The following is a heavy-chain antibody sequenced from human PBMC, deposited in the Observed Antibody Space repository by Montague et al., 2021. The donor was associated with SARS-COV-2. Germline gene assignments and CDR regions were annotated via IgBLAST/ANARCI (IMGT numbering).Heavy chain of an antibody. D-gene: IGHD3-22*01. V-gene: IGHV4-39*07. J-gene: IGHJ4*02. Sequence: SETLSLTCTVSGGSISSSSYYWGWIRQPPGKGLEWIGSIYYSGSTYYNPSLKSRVTISVDTSKNQFSLKLNSVTAADTAVYYCARGQGEITMIVVVLTAAAHYFDYWGQGTPVTVSP. CDR2: IYYSGST. CDR1: GGSISSSSYY. CDR3: ARGQGEITMIVVVLTAAAHYFDY.